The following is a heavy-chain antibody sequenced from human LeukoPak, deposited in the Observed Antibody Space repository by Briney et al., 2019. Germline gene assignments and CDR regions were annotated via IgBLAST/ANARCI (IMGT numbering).Heavy chain of an antibody. CDR3: ARGTAAGGTSDSSGWYALGY. J-gene: IGHJ4*01. CDR2: IKSKTDGGTT. Sequence: GGSLRLSCAASGFTFSNAWMSWVRQAPGKGLEWVGRIKSKTDGGTTDYAAPVKGRFTISRDDSKNTLYLQMNSLRAEVTAVYYCARGTAAGGTSDSSGWYALGYWGHGTLVTVSP. V-gene: IGHV3-15*01. CDR1: GFTFSNAW. D-gene: IGHD6-19*01.